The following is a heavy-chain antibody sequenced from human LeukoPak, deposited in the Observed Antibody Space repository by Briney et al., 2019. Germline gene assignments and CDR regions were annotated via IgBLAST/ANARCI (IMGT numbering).Heavy chain of an antibody. CDR3: ARPGYCSSTSCYLDY. Sequence: SETLSLTCTVSGGSISSSSYYWGWIRQPPGKGLEWIGRIYYSGSTYYNPSLKSRVTISVDTSKNQFSLKLSSVTAADTAVYYCARPGYCSSTSCYLDYWGQGTLVTVSS. V-gene: IGHV4-39*01. D-gene: IGHD2-2*01. CDR1: GGSISSSSYY. CDR2: IYYSGST. J-gene: IGHJ4*02.